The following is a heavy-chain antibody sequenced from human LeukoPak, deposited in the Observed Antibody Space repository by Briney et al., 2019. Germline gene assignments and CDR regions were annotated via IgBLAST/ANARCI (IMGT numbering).Heavy chain of an antibody. V-gene: IGHV3-73*01. D-gene: IGHD4-17*01. Sequence: GGSLRLSCAASGFTFSGSAMHWVRQASGRGLEWVGRIRSKANSYATAYAASVKGRFTISRDDSKNTAYLQMNSLKTEDTAVYYCTSHTAPHDYWGQGTLLTVSS. CDR3: TSHTAPHDY. CDR1: GFTFSGSA. CDR2: IRSKANSYAT. J-gene: IGHJ4*02.